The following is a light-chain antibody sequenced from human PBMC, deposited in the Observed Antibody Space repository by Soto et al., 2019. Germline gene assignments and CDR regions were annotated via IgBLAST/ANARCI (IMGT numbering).Light chain of an antibody. CDR2: DAS. CDR1: QSISSW. Sequence: DIQMSQSPSTLSASVGDRVTITCRASQSISSWLAWYQQKPGKAPKLLIYDASSLESGVPSRFSGSGSGTEFTLTISSLQPDDFATYYCQQYNSYRLTFGGGTKVEIK. CDR3: QQYNSYRLT. V-gene: IGKV1-5*01. J-gene: IGKJ4*01.